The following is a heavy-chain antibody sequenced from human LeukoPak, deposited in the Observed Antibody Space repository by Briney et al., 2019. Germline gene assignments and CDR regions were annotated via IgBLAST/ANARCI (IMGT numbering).Heavy chain of an antibody. CDR3: AREAPLYCSSTSYYTYYYYYMDV. CDR1: GGSISSYY. D-gene: IGHD2-2*02. J-gene: IGHJ6*03. V-gene: IGHV4-4*07. CDR2: IYTSGST. Sequence: PSETLSLTCTVSGGSISSYYWSWIRQPAGKGLGWIGRIYTSGSTNYNPSLKSRVTMSVDTSKNQFSLKLSSVTAADTAVYYCAREAPLYCSSTSYYTYYYYYMDVWGKGTTVTVSS.